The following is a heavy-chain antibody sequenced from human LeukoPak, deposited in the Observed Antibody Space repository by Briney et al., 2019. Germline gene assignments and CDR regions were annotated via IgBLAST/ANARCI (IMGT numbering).Heavy chain of an antibody. CDR2: IKQDGSEK. Sequence: GGSLRLSCAASGFTFSSYWMSWVRQAPGKGLEWVANIKQDGSEKYYVDSVKGRFTISRDNAKNSLYRQMNSLRAEDTAVYYCARVDTMIAFDYWGQGTLVTVSS. CDR3: ARVDTMIAFDY. J-gene: IGHJ4*02. CDR1: GFTFSSYW. D-gene: IGHD3-22*01. V-gene: IGHV3-7*01.